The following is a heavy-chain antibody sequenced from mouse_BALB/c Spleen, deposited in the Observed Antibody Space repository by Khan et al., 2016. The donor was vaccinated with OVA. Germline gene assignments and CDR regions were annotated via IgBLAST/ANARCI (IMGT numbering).Heavy chain of an antibody. CDR2: INPSSGYT. CDR3: ASDRIDY. Sequence: QVRLQQSGAELAKPGASVKMSCKASGYTFTSYWMHWVKQRPGQGLEGIGYINPSSGYTEYNQNFKDKATLTADKSSSTAYMQLSSLTSEDSAVHYCASDRIDYWGPGTTLTVSS. V-gene: IGHV1-7*01. CDR1: GYTFTSYW. J-gene: IGHJ2*01.